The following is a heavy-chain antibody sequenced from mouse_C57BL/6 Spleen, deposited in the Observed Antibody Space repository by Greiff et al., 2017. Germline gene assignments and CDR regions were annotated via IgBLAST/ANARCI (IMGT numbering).Heavy chain of an antibody. J-gene: IGHJ2*01. D-gene: IGHD1-1*01. CDR1: GYTFTSYC. CDR3: ARGDYYGSRDY. V-gene: IGHV1-55*01. Sequence: QVQLQQPGAELVKPGASVKMSCKASGYTFTSYCITWVKQRPGQGLEWIGDIYPGSGSTNYNEKFKGKATLTEDTSSSTAYMQLSSLTSEDSAVYYCARGDYYGSRDYWGQGTTLTVSS. CDR2: IYPGSGST.